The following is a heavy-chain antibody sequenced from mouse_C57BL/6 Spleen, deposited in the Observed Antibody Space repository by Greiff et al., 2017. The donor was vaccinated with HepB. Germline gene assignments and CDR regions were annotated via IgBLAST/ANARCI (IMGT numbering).Heavy chain of an antibody. D-gene: IGHD1-1*01. J-gene: IGHJ4*01. Sequence: QVQLQQSGAELVMPGASVKLSCKASGYTFTSYWMHWVKQRPGQGLEWIGEIDPSDSYTNYNQKFKGKSTLTVDKSSSTAYMQLSSLTSEDSAVYYCAKAPNYGSAMDYWGQGTSVTVSS. CDR1: GYTFTSYW. CDR3: AKAPNYGSAMDY. CDR2: IDPSDSYT. V-gene: IGHV1-69*01.